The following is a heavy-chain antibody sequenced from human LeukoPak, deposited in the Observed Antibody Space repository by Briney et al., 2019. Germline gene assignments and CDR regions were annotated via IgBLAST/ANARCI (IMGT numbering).Heavy chain of an antibody. CDR1: GFHISSYA. V-gene: IGHV3-23*01. Sequence: GGSLRLSYAASGFHISSYAMSWVRQAPGQGLKWLSAISGSGGSTDYADSVKGRFTISRDNSKNTLYLQMNSLRAEDTAVYYCAKGYSYGRYYFDYWGQGTLVTVSS. CDR2: ISGSGGST. D-gene: IGHD5-18*01. J-gene: IGHJ4*02. CDR3: AKGYSYGRYYFDY.